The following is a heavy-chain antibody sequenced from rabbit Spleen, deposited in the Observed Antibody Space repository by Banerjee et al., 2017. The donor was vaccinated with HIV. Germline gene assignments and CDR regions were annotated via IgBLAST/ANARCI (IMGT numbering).Heavy chain of an antibody. D-gene: IGHD1-1*01. CDR2: IDTGSSGFT. J-gene: IGHJ4*01. CDR3: VRGASSSGYYNL. Sequence: QSLEESGGDLVKPGASLTLTCTASAFSFSSSDYMCWVRQAPGKGLEWIACIDTGSSGFTYFATWAKGRFTCSKTSSTTVTLQMTRLTAADTATYFCVRGASSSGYYNLWGPGTLVTVS. CDR1: AFSFSSSDY. V-gene: IGHV1S40*01.